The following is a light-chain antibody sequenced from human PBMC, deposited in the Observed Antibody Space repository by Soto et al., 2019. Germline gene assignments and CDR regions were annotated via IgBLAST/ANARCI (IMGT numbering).Light chain of an antibody. CDR2: GAS. CDR1: QSVSSSY. CDR3: QQYGSSPPT. Sequence: EIVLTQSPGTLSLSPGERATLSCRASQSVSSSYLAWYQQKPGQAPRLLIYGASSRATCIPDRFSGSGSGTDFTLTVSRLEPEDFAVYYCQQYGSSPPTCGQGTKVEIK. J-gene: IGKJ1*01. V-gene: IGKV3-20*01.